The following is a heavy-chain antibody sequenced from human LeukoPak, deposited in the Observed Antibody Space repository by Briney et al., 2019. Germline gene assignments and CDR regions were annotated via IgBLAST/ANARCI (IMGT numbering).Heavy chain of an antibody. Sequence: GGSLRLSCAASGFTFSSYAMHWVRQAPGKGLEWVAVISYDGSNKYYADSVKGRFTISRDNSKNTLYLQMNSLRAEDTAVYYCARERRKDYYDSSGPHGGGFDYWGQGTLVTVSS. CDR1: GFTFSSYA. D-gene: IGHD3-22*01. V-gene: IGHV3-30*04. J-gene: IGHJ4*02. CDR3: ARERRKDYYDSSGPHGGGFDY. CDR2: ISYDGSNK.